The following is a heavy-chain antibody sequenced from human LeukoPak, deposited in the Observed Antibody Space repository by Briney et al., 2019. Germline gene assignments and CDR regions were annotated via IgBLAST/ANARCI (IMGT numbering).Heavy chain of an antibody. V-gene: IGHV4-59*01. D-gene: IGHD6-13*01. J-gene: IGHJ4*02. CDR1: GGSISSYH. Sequence: PSETLSLTCTVSGGSISSYHWSWIRQPPGKGLEWIGYIYYSGSTNYNPSLKSRVTISVDTSKNQFSLKLSSVTAADTAVYYCARLTLYSRVIDYWGQGTLVTVSS. CDR2: IYYSGST. CDR3: ARLTLYSRVIDY.